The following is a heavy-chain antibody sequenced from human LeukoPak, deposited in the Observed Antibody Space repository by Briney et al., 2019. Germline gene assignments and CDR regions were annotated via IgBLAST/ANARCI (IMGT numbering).Heavy chain of an antibody. CDR3: ARESGGNTPYYFDY. CDR1: GFTFSTYA. V-gene: IGHV3-30*04. Sequence: PGGSLRLSCPASGFTFSTYALHWVRQAPGKGLGWVAVISYDDGSNKYYADSVKGRFTISRDNSKNTLYLQMNSLRTEDPAVYYCARESGGNTPYYFDYWGQGTLVTVSS. D-gene: IGHD2-2*02. CDR2: ISYDDGSNK. J-gene: IGHJ4*02.